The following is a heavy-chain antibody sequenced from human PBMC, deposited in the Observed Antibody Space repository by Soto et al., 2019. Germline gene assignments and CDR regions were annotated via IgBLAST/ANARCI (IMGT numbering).Heavy chain of an antibody. V-gene: IGHV4-34*01. CDR2: FNNSGTT. CDR1: GGSLGGSY. Sequence: PSETLSLPGAVYGGSLGGSYWSWFRRPPGRGLEGIGEFNNSGTTNYNPSLKSRVTISVDTSKNQFSLKLSSVTAADTAVYYCARRSNIVVVVAATQNLGMDVWGQGTTVTVSS. J-gene: IGHJ6*02. D-gene: IGHD2-15*01. CDR3: ARRSNIVVVVAATQNLGMDV.